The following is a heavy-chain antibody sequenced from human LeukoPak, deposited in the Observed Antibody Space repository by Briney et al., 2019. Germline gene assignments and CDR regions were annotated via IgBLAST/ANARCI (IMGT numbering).Heavy chain of an antibody. J-gene: IGHJ5*02. V-gene: IGHV1-69*06. CDR2: IIPIFGTA. D-gene: IGHD3-22*01. CDR3: ARGGTYSSGYYENWFDP. Sequence: ASVKVSCKASGGTFSSYAISWVRQAPGQGLEWMGGIIPIFGTANYAQKFQGRVTITADKSTSTAYMELSSLRSEDTAVYYCARGGTYSSGYYENWFDPWGQGTLVTVSS. CDR1: GGTFSSYA.